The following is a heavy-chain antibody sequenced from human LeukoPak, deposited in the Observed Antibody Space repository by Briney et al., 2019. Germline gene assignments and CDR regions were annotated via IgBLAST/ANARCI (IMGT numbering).Heavy chain of an antibody. Sequence: ASVKVSCKASGYTFTGYYMHWVRQAPGQGLEWMGWINPNSGGTNYAQKFHGRVTMTRDTSISTAYMELSRLRSDDTAVYYCARQLRWDQYYFDYWGQGTLVTVSS. CDR2: INPNSGGT. D-gene: IGHD4-23*01. V-gene: IGHV1-2*02. J-gene: IGHJ4*02. CDR1: GYTFTGYY. CDR3: ARQLRWDQYYFDY.